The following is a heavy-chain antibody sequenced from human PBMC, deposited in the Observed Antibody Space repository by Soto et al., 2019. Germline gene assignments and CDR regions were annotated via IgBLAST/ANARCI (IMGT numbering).Heavy chain of an antibody. CDR3: ARVHCNDVLCTFPAWFDP. CDR1: GDSISSGAYF. J-gene: IGHJ5*02. CDR2: ISHSGNT. Sequence: QVQLQESGPGLVQTSQTLSLTCSVSGDSISSGAYFWSWIRHLPGKGLEWLGSISHSGNTFLMPSLRNELSMSMDTSQNRFSLKLTSVTVADTAVYYCARVHCNDVLCTFPAWFDPWGRGTQVTVSS. D-gene: IGHD2-8*01. V-gene: IGHV4-31*01.